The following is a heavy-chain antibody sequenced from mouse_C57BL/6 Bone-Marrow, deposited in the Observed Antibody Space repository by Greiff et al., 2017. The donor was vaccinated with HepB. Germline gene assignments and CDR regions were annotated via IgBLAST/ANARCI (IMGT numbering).Heavy chain of an antibody. V-gene: IGHV1-53*01. CDR3: ARAIPSTTVVAANWYFDV. D-gene: IGHD1-1*01. CDR2: INPSNGGT. CDR1: GYTFTSYW. J-gene: IGHJ1*03. Sequence: QVQLQQPGTELVKPGASVKLSCKASGYTFTSYWMHWVKQRPGQGLEWIGNINPSNGGTNYNEKFKSKATLTVDKSSSTAYMQLSSLTSEDSAVYYGARAIPSTTVVAANWYFDVWGTGTTVTVSS.